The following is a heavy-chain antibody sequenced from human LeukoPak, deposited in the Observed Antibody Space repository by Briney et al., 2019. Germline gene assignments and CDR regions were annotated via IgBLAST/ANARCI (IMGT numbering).Heavy chain of an antibody. Sequence: SETLSLPCTVSRGSIRSYYWSWIRQSPEKGLEWIGSFYYGESTKYNPSLKSRVSISVDTSKTQVSLKLNSINAADTAVYYCASGSGSYYFDYGGEGVLVTVSS. CDR1: RGSIRSYY. CDR3: ASGSGSYYFDY. CDR2: FYYGEST. J-gene: IGHJ4*02. D-gene: IGHD3-10*01. V-gene: IGHV4-59*01.